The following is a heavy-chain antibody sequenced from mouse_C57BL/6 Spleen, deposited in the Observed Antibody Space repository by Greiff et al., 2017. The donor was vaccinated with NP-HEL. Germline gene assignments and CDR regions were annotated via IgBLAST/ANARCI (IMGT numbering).Heavy chain of an antibody. CDR1: GYTFTSYW. D-gene: IGHD1-1*01. CDR2: IDPSDSYT. Sequence: VQLQQPGAELVRPGTSVKLSCKASGYTFTSYWMHWVKQRPGQGLEWIGVIDPSDSYTNYNQKFKGKATLTVDTSSSTAYMQLSSLTSEDSAVYYCARRNGSSCYAMDYWGQGTSVTVSS. V-gene: IGHV1-59*01. CDR3: ARRNGSSCYAMDY. J-gene: IGHJ4*01.